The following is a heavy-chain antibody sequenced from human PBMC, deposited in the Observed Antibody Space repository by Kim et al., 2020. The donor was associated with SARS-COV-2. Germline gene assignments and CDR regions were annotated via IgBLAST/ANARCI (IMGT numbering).Heavy chain of an antibody. CDR3: ARVVKNYYYYGMDV. J-gene: IGHJ6*02. CDR2: IYYSGST. Sequence: SETLSLTCTVSGGSISSSSYYWGWIRQPPGKGLEWIGSIYYSGSTYYNPSLKSRVTISVDTSKNQFSLKLSSVTAADTAVYYCARVVKNYYYYGMDVWGQGTTVTVSS. D-gene: IGHD3-22*01. V-gene: IGHV4-39*07. CDR1: GGSISSSSYY.